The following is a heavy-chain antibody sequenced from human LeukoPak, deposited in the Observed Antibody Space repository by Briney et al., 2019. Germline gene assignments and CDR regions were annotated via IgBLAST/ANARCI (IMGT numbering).Heavy chain of an antibody. CDR1: GFTFSSFW. CDR3: ARDRTPGTYSSSWRLFAGDP. CDR2: IKQDGSEK. Sequence: GGSLRLSCAASGFTFSSFWMSWVRQAPGKGLEWVANIKQDGSEKYYVDSVKGRFTISRDNAKNSLYLQMNSLRAEDTAVYYCARDRTPGTYSSSWRLFAGDPWGQGTLVTVSS. D-gene: IGHD6-13*01. V-gene: IGHV3-7*03. J-gene: IGHJ5*02.